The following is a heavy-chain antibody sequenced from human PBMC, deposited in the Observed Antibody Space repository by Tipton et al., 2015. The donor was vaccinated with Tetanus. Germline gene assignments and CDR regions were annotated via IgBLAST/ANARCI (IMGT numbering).Heavy chain of an antibody. CDR2: ISGSGRTT. D-gene: IGHD2-15*01. CDR1: GFTFSTYA. CDR3: TRDLGGYAGY. V-gene: IGHV3-23*01. Sequence: GSLRLSCAASGFTFSTYAMAWVRQAPGKGLECVSSISGSGRTTSYADSVKGRFTISRDNAENTLSLQMNSLRAEDTAVYYCTRDLGGYAGYWGQGTLVTVSS. J-gene: IGHJ4*02.